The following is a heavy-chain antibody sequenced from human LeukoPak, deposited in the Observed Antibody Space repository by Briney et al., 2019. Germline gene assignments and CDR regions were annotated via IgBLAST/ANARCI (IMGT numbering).Heavy chain of an antibody. CDR3: VTGRYSYGWYDH. CDR1: GGSISSFY. J-gene: IGHJ5*02. D-gene: IGHD1-26*01. Sequence: PSETLSLTCTVSGGSISSFYWGWIRQPPGKGLEWIGYMYYGGSPNYNPSLKSRVITSLDTSKNQFSLKLNSVTTADPAVYYCVTGRYSYGWYDHWGQGILVTVSS. V-gene: IGHV4-59*13. CDR2: MYYGGSP.